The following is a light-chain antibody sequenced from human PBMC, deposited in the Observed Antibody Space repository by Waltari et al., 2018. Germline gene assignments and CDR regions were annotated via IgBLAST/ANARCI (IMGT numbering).Light chain of an antibody. CDR1: GSNLGAGYD. CDR3: QSYDTSLSVV. CDR2: GTS. J-gene: IGLJ2*01. Sequence: QSVLTQPPSVSGAPGQRVSISCTGSGSNLGAGYDVHWYQQHPGKAPKLLIYGTSFRPPGFPYRFFGSQSGTSASLAIPALQAEDEAECYCQSYDTSLSVVFGGGTKLTVL. V-gene: IGLV1-40*01.